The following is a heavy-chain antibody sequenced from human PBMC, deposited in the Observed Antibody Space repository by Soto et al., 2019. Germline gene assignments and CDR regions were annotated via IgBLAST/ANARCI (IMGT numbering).Heavy chain of an antibody. D-gene: IGHD3-16*01. CDR1: GYTFTGYY. V-gene: IGHV1-2*04. CDR2: INPNSGGT. CDR3: ATGGGGSTDFDF. J-gene: IGHJ4*02. Sequence: ASVKVSCKASGYTFTGYYIHWVRQAPGQGLEWVGWINPNSGGTNYAQKFQGWVTMTRDTSISTAYMELRRLRSDDTAVYYCATGGGGSTDFDFWGQGTRVTVSS.